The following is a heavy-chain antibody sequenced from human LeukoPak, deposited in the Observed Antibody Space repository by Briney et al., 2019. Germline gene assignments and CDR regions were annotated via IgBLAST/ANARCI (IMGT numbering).Heavy chain of an antibody. J-gene: IGHJ4*02. CDR2: ISAYNGNT. CDR1: GYTFTSYG. Sequence: HRASVKVSCKGSGYTFTSYGISWVRQAPGQGLEWMGWISAYNGNTNYAQKLQGRVTMTTDTSTSTAYMELRSLRSDDTAVYYCARATYGSGSYSPYYFDYWGQGTLVTVSS. D-gene: IGHD3-10*01. CDR3: ARATYGSGSYSPYYFDY. V-gene: IGHV1-18*01.